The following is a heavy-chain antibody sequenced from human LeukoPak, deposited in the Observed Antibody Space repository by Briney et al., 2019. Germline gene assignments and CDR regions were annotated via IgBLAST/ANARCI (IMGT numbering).Heavy chain of an antibody. D-gene: IGHD3-10*01. CDR1: GGSISSSSYY. V-gene: IGHV4-39*07. Sequence: SETLSLTCTVSGGSISSSSYYWGWIRQPPGKGLEWIGSIYYSGSTYYNPSLKSRVTISVDTSKNQFSLKLSSVTAADTAVYYCARGGFTKDVWGKGTTVTISS. CDR2: IYYSGST. J-gene: IGHJ6*04. CDR3: ARGGFTKDV.